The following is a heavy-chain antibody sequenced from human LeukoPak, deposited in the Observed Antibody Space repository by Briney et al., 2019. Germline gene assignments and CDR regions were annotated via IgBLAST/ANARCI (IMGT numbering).Heavy chain of an antibody. CDR3: TRAGGFGELLVGY. Sequence: TSETLSLTCTVSGGSISSSSYYWGWIRQPPGKGLEWIGSIYYSGSTYYNPSLKSRVTISVDTSRNQFSLKLSSVTAADTAVYYCTRAGGFGELLVGYWGQGALVTVSS. J-gene: IGHJ4*02. CDR1: GGSISSSSYY. V-gene: IGHV4-39*07. CDR2: IYYSGST. D-gene: IGHD3-10*01.